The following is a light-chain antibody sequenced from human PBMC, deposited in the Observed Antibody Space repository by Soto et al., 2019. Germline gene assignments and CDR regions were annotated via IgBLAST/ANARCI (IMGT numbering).Light chain of an antibody. Sequence: QSVLTQPPSASGTPGQRVNIFCSGSTSNIGSNTVNWYQQLPRTAPKLLIYNFNQRPSGVPDRFSGSKSGTSASLAISGLQSEDEADYYCAAWDDSLNGVVFGGGTQLTVL. CDR2: NFN. CDR3: AAWDDSLNGVV. J-gene: IGLJ2*01. CDR1: TSNIGSNT. V-gene: IGLV1-44*01.